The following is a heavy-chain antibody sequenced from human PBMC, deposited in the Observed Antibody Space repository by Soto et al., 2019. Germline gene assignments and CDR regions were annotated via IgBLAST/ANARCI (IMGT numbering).Heavy chain of an antibody. V-gene: IGHV3-7*01. D-gene: IGHD2-2*01. CDR3: ARPDSSTSIRPYYGMDV. Sequence: PGGSLRLSCAASGFTFSSYWMSWVRQAPGKGLEWVANIKQDGSEKYYVDSVKGRFTISRDNAKDSLYLQMNSLRAEDTAVYYCARPDSSTSIRPYYGMDVWGQGTTVTVS. CDR2: IKQDGSEK. J-gene: IGHJ6*02. CDR1: GFTFSSYW.